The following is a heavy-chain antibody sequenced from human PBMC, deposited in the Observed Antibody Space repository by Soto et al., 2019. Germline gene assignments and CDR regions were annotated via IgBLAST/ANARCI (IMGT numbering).Heavy chain of an antibody. Sequence: SETLSLTCAVYGGSFSGYYWTWIRQPPGTGLEWIGEINHSGSTNYNPSLKSRVTISVDTSKNQFSLKLSSVTAADTAVYYCARATSSGYYYADWGRGTLVTVSS. CDR3: ARATSSGYYYAD. CDR2: INHSGST. D-gene: IGHD3-22*01. J-gene: IGHJ4*02. CDR1: GGSFSGYY. V-gene: IGHV4-34*01.